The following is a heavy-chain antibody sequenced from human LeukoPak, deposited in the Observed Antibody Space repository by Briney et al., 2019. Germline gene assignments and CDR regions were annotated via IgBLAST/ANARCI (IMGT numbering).Heavy chain of an antibody. V-gene: IGHV3-48*03. J-gene: IGHJ4*02. CDR2: ISSSGSTI. CDR3: ARDKPGDYYDSGVAGFDY. Sequence: PGGSLRLSCAASGFTFSSYEMNWVRQAPGKGLEWVSYISSSGSTIYYADSVKGRFTISRDNAKNSLYLQMNSLRAEDTAVYFCARDKPGDYYDSGVAGFDYWGQGTLVTVSS. CDR1: GFTFSSYE. D-gene: IGHD3-22*01.